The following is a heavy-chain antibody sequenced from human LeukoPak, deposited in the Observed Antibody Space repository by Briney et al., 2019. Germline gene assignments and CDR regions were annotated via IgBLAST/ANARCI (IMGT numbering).Heavy chain of an antibody. J-gene: IGHJ5*02. D-gene: IGHD2-2*01. Sequence: GASVKVSCXASGYTFTGYYMHWVRQAPGQGLEWMGRINPNSGGTNYAQKFQGRVTMTRDTSISTAYMELSRLRSDDTAVYYCARDFLVPAAPYNWFDPWGQGTLVTVSS. V-gene: IGHV1-2*06. CDR3: ARDFLVPAAPYNWFDP. CDR1: GYTFTGYY. CDR2: INPNSGGT.